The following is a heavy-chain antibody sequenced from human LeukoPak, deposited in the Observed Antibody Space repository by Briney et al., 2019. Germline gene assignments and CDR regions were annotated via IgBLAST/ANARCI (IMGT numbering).Heavy chain of an antibody. V-gene: IGHV3-74*01. CDR1: GFTFSSYW. D-gene: IGHD2-8*02. CDR2: INSVGSTT. J-gene: IGHJ3*02. Sequence: GGSLRLSCAASGFTFSSYWMHWVRQAPGKGLVWVSRINSVGSTTPYADSVKGRFTISRGNAMNTLYLQMNSLRAEDTAVYYCARGGVYSYDAFDIWGQGTVVTVSS. CDR3: ARGGVYSYDAFDI.